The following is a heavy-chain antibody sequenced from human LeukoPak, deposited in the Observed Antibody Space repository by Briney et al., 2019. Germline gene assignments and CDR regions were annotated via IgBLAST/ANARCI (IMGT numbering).Heavy chain of an antibody. CDR2: ISSSSSAI. CDR3: ARDRNYGSGSYAA. D-gene: IGHD3-10*01. J-gene: IGHJ5*02. CDR1: GFSFSSYA. V-gene: IGHV3-48*01. Sequence: GGSLRLSCAGSGFSFSSYALNWVRQAPGKGLEWVSYISSSSSAIFYADSVKGRFTISRDNSKNTLYLQMNSLRAEDTAVYYCARDRNYGSGSYAAWGQGTLVTVSS.